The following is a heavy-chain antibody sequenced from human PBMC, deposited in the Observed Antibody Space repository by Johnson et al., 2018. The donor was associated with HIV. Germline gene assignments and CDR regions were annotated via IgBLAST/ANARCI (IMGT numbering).Heavy chain of an antibody. D-gene: IGHD6-13*01. CDR1: GFTFSSYA. CDR3: ARDTTSGLDGSSWDGAFDI. CDR2: ISGSTGRT. J-gene: IGHJ3*02. Sequence: EVQLVESGGGLVQPGGSLRLSCAASGFTFSSYAMSWVRQTPGKGLEWVSLISGSTGRTNYADSVKGRFTISRDNSKNTLYLQMNSLRAEDTAVYYCARDTTSGLDGSSWDGAFDIWGQGTMVTVSS. V-gene: IGHV3-23*04.